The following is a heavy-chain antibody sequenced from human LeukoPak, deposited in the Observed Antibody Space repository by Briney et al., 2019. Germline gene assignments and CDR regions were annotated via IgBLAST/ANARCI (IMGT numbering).Heavy chain of an antibody. CDR3: ASHLFSSWYPKDNWFDP. V-gene: IGHV1-69*05. Sequence: ASVKVSCKASGGTFSSYAISWVRQAPGQGLEWMGAIIPIFGTANYAQKFQGRVTITTDESTSTAYMELSSLRSEDTAVYYCASHLFSSWYPKDNWFDPWGQGTLVTVSS. CDR1: GGTFSSYA. J-gene: IGHJ5*02. D-gene: IGHD6-13*01. CDR2: IIPIFGTA.